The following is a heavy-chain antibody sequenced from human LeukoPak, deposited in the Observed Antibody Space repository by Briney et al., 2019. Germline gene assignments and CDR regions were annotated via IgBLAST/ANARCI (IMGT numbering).Heavy chain of an antibody. V-gene: IGHV1-46*01. D-gene: IGHD6-13*01. CDR3: AREGSSWFQFDY. CDR2: INPSGGST. Sequence: ASVKVSCKASGHTFTSYYMHWVRQAPGQGLEWMGIINPSGGSTSYAQKFQGRVTMTRDTSTSTVYMELSSLRSEDTAVYYCAREGSSWFQFDYWGQGTLVTVSS. CDR1: GHTFTSYY. J-gene: IGHJ4*02.